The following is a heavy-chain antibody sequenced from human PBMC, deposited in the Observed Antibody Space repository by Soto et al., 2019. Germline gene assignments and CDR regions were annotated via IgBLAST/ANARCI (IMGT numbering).Heavy chain of an antibody. V-gene: IGHV3-53*01. J-gene: IGHJ4*02. D-gene: IGHD5-18*01. CDR3: ARGSGYSYGYVDY. CDR2: IYSGGST. CDR1: GFTVSSNY. Sequence: LRLSCAASGFTVSSNYMSWVRQAPGKGLEWVSVIYSGGSTYYADSVKGRFTISRDNSKNTLYLQMNSLRAEDTAVYYCARGSGYSYGYVDYWGQGTLVTVSS.